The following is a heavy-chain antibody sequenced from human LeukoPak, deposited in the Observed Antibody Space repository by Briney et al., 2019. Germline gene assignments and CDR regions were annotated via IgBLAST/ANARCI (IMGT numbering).Heavy chain of an antibody. CDR1: GGSFSGYY. D-gene: IGHD6-13*01. V-gene: IGHV4-34*01. J-gene: IGHJ3*02. Sequence: SETLSLTCAVYGGSFSGYYWSWIRQPPGKGLKWIGEINHSGSTNYNPSLKSRVTISVDTSKNQFSLKLSSVTAADTAVYYCARLRIGARCSSSWYEIVVVDAFDIWGQGTMVTVSS. CDR2: INHSGST. CDR3: ARLRIGARCSSSWYEIVVVDAFDI.